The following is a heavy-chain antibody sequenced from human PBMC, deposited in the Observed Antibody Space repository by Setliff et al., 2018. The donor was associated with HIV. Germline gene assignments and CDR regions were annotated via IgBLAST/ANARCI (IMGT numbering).Heavy chain of an antibody. CDR1: GSSISSGYS. D-gene: IGHD6-19*01. V-gene: IGHV4-38-2*02. CDR2: MYHSGST. Sequence: SETLSLPCTVSGSSISSGYSWGWIRQPPGKGLEWIGRMYHSGSTYYNPSLKSRVTISVDTSKNQFSLKLSSVTAADTAVYYCARDDSSGWHFYYYYGMDVWGQGTTVTVSS. CDR3: ARDDSSGWHFYYYYGMDV. J-gene: IGHJ6*02.